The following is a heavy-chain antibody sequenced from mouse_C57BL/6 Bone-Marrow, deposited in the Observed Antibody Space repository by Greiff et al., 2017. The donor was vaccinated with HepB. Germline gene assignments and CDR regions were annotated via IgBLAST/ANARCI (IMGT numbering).Heavy chain of an antibody. D-gene: IGHD2-10*01. CDR3: ARPPPTKGY. V-gene: IGHV1-26*01. J-gene: IGHJ2*01. CDR2: INPNNGGT. CDR1: GYTFTDYY. Sequence: VQLQQSGPELVKPGASVKISCKASGYTFTDYYMNWVKQSHGKSLEWIGDINPNNGGTSYNQKFKGKATLTVDKSSSTAYMELRSLTSEDSAVYYCARPPPTKGYWGQGTTLTVSS.